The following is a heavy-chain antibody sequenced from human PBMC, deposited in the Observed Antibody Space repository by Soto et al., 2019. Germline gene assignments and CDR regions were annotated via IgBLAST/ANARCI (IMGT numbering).Heavy chain of an antibody. J-gene: IGHJ4*02. CDR2: IYSGGST. V-gene: IGHV3-66*02. CDR3: ARVPPGSSSY. Sequence: GESLKISCAASGFTVSSNYMSWVRQAPGKGLEWVSVIYSGGSTYYADSVKGRFTISRDNSKNTLYLQMNSLRAEDTAVYYCARVPPGSSSYWGQGTLVTVSS. D-gene: IGHD6-6*01. CDR1: GFTVSSNY.